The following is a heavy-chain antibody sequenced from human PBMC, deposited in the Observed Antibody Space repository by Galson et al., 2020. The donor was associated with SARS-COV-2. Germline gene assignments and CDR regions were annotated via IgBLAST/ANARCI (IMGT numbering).Heavy chain of an antibody. CDR3: ASALPENLYGMDG. Sequence: GGSLRLSCAASGFTFSSYSMNWVRQAPGKGLEWVSSISSSSSYIYYADLVKGRFTISRDNAKNSLYLQMNSLRAEDTAVYYCASALPENLYGMDGWGQGTTVTVSS. J-gene: IGHJ6*02. CDR2: ISSSSSYI. V-gene: IGHV3-21*01. CDR1: GFTFSSYS.